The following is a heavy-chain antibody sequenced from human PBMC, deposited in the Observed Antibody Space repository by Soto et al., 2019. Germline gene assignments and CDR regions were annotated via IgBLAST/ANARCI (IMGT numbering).Heavy chain of an antibody. V-gene: IGHV1-2*04. D-gene: IGHD5-18*01. Sequence: GASVKVSCKASGYSFTTYYIHCVRQAPGQGLEWMGRINPNSGGTEYAQNFQDWVTMTRDTLISTAYMELSRLRSDDTAVYYCARDGFTHLWSQDYYYFDYWGQGALVTVSS. CDR1: GYSFTTYY. J-gene: IGHJ4*02. CDR3: ARDGFTHLWSQDYYYFDY. CDR2: INPNSGGT.